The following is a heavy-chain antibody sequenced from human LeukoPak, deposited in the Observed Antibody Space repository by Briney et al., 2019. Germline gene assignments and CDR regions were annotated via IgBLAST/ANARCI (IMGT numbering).Heavy chain of an antibody. CDR2: ICWNSGSI. J-gene: IGHJ3*02. CDR1: GFTFDDYA. CDR3: AKLGSNAFDI. D-gene: IGHD1-26*01. V-gene: IGHV3-9*03. Sequence: GGSLRPSCAASGFTFDDYAMHWVRQAPGKGLEWVSGICWNSGSIGYADSVKGRFTISRDNAKNSLYLQMNSLRAEDMALYYCAKLGSNAFDIWGQGTMVTVSS.